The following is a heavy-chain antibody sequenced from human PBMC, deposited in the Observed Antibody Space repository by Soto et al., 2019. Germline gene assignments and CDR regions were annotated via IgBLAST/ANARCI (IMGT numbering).Heavy chain of an antibody. V-gene: IGHV1-69*13. Sequence: GASVKVSCKASGGTFSSYSISWVRQAPGQGLEWMGGIIPIFGTANYAQKFQGRVTITADESTSTAYMELSSLRSEDTAVYYCARSPTVTTESYFDYWGQGTLVTVSS. CDR1: GGTFSSYS. CDR3: ARSPTVTTESYFDY. CDR2: IIPIFGTA. J-gene: IGHJ4*02. D-gene: IGHD4-17*01.